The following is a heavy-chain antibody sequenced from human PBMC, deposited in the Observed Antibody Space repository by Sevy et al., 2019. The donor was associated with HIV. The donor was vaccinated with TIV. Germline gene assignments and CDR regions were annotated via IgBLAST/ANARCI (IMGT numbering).Heavy chain of an antibody. J-gene: IGHJ4*02. Sequence: GGSLRLSCAASGFTFRNYYMAWIRQAPGKGLEWVSYISGSGTIIYYADSVKGRFAVSRDNAKNSLHLQMNSLRAEDTAVYYCARDVGLEVPGTPFNWGQGTLVTVSS. CDR1: GFTFRNYY. CDR2: ISGSGTII. CDR3: ARDVGLEVPGTPFN. D-gene: IGHD6-19*01. V-gene: IGHV3-11*01.